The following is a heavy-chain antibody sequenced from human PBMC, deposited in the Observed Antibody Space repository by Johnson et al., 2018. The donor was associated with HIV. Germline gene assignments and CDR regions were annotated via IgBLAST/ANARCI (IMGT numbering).Heavy chain of an antibody. CDR1: GFTFSSYG. Sequence: QVQLVESGGGVVQPGRSLRLSCAASGFTFSSYGMHWVRQAPGKGLEWVAVISYDGSNKYYADSVKGRFIISRDNAQNSLYLQMNSLRAEDTAVYYCARATPGIAAGGPTHPSAFDIWGQGTMVTVS. CDR3: ARATPGIAAGGPTHPSAFDI. D-gene: IGHD6-13*01. V-gene: IGHV3-30*03. J-gene: IGHJ3*02. CDR2: ISYDGSNK.